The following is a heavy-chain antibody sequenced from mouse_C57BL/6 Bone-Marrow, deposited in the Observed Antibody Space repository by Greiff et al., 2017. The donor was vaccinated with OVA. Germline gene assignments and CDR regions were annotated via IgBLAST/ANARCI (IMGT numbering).Heavy chain of an antibody. J-gene: IGHJ2*01. Sequence: EVQLQQSGPELVKPGASVKMSCKASGYTFTDYYMHWVKQSPGQGLEWIGDINPNNGGTSYNQKFKGKATLTVDKSSSTAYMELRSLTSEDSAVYDCARARWLRRYYFDDWGQGTTVTVSS. V-gene: IGHV1-26*01. CDR3: ARARWLRRYYFDD. D-gene: IGHD2-2*01. CDR2: INPNNGGT. CDR1: GYTFTDYY.